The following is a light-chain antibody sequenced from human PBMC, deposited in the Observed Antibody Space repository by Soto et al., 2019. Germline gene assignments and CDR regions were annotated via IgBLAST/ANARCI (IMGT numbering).Light chain of an antibody. CDR2: EDD. J-gene: IGLJ7*01. V-gene: IGLV6-57*01. CDR1: SGRIGSNY. CDR3: QSYDSSTPVV. Sequence: NFMLTQPHSVSESPGKTVTISCTRSSGRIGSNYVQWYQQRPGSSPTVVIYEDDQRPSGVPDRFSGSIDSSSNSASLTISGMKTEDEADYYCQSYDSSTPVVFGGGTQLTVL.